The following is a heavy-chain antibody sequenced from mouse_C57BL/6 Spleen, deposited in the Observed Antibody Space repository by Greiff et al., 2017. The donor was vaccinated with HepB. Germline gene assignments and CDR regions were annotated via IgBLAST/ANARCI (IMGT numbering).Heavy chain of an antibody. CDR2: IDPSDSYT. Sequence: QVQLKQPGAELVMPGASVKLSCKASGYTFTSYWMHWVKQRPGQGLEWIGEIDPSDSYTNYNQKFKGKSTLTVDKSSSTAYMQLSSLTSEDSAVYYCARWAHSSGFGDYFDYWGQGTTLTVSS. CDR1: GYTFTSYW. CDR3: ARWAHSSGFGDYFDY. J-gene: IGHJ2*01. D-gene: IGHD3-2*02. V-gene: IGHV1-69*01.